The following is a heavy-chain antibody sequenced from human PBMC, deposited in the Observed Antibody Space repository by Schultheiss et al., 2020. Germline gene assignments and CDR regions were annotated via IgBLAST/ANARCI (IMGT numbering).Heavy chain of an antibody. CDR2: ISGSGGST. CDR1: GFTFSSYA. Sequence: GGSLRLSCAASGFTFSSYAMSWVRQAPGKGLEWVSAISGSGGSTYYADSVKGRFTISRDNSKNTLYLQMNSLRAEDTAVYYCARPLRYFDWLSYYWGQGTLVTVSS. D-gene: IGHD3-9*01. V-gene: IGHV3-23*01. J-gene: IGHJ4*02. CDR3: ARPLRYFDWLSYY.